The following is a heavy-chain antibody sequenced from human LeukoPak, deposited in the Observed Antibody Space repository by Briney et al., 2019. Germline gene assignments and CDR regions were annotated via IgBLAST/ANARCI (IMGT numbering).Heavy chain of an antibody. J-gene: IGHJ4*02. D-gene: IGHD3-10*01. CDR1: GYTFTGYY. Sequence: ASVRVSRKASGYTFTGYYMHWVRQAPGQGLEWMGWINPNSGGTNYAQKFQGRVTMTRDTSISTAYMELNRLRSDDTAVYYCARDQDYGSGIFDDQGPGTLATVSS. CDR2: INPNSGGT. CDR3: ARDQDYGSGIFDD. V-gene: IGHV1-2*02.